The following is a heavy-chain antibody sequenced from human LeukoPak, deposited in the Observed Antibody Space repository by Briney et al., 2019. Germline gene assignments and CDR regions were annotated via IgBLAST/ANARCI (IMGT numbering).Heavy chain of an antibody. Sequence: PSETLSLTCTVSGGSISSSSYYWGWIRQPPGKGLEWIGSIYYSGSTYYNPSLKSRVTISVDTSKNQFSLKLSSVTAADTAVCYCARGIGSGSYFRYYYYMDVWGKGTTVTVSS. J-gene: IGHJ6*03. V-gene: IGHV4-39*01. CDR1: GGSISSSSYY. CDR2: IYYSGST. D-gene: IGHD3-10*01. CDR3: ARGIGSGSYFRYYYYMDV.